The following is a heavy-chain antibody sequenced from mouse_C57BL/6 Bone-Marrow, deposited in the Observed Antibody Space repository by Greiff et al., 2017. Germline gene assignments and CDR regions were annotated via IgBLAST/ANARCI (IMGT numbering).Heavy chain of an antibody. CDR2: IHPSDSDT. D-gene: IGHD1-1*01. V-gene: IGHV1-74*01. CDR3: AMGRSSYGYYAMDY. Sequence: QVQLQQPGAELVKPGASVKVSCKASGYTFTSYWMHWVKQRPGQGLEWIGRIHPSDSDTNYNQKFKGKATLTVDKSSSTAYMQLSSLTSEDSAVYYCAMGRSSYGYYAMDYWGQGTSVTVSS. J-gene: IGHJ4*01. CDR1: GYTFTSYW.